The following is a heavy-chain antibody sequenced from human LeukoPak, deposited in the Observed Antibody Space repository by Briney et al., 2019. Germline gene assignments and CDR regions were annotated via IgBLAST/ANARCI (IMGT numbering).Heavy chain of an antibody. J-gene: IGHJ4*02. Sequence: GGSLRLSCAASGFTFSRHSINWVRQAPGKGLEWVSSISSSSYIYYADSVKGRFTISRDNAKNSLYLQMNSLRAEDTAVYYCATRGGYSYGYYFDYWGQGTLVTVSS. D-gene: IGHD5-18*01. V-gene: IGHV3-21*01. CDR2: ISSSSYI. CDR1: GFTFSRHS. CDR3: ATRGGYSYGYYFDY.